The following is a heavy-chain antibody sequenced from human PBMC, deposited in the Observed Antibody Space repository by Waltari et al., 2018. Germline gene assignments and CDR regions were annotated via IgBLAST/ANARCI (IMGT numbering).Heavy chain of an antibody. V-gene: IGHV1-2*06. CDR3: ARDGTYRIAAASDY. CDR2: INPNSGGT. Sequence: QVQLVQSGAEVKKPGASVKVSCKASGYTFTGYYMHWVRQAPGQGLEWMGRINPNSGGTNYAQEFQGRVTMTRDTSISTAYMELSRLRSDDTAVYYCARDGTYRIAAASDYWGQGTLVTVSS. CDR1: GYTFTGYY. D-gene: IGHD6-13*01. J-gene: IGHJ4*02.